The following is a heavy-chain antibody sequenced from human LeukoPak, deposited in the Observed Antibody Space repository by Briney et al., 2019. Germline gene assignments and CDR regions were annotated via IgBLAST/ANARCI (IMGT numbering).Heavy chain of an antibody. D-gene: IGHD5-18*01. CDR3: ASAAAYTAMALGNYYYGVDV. CDR1: GGTFSSYA. V-gene: IGHV1-69*01. J-gene: IGHJ6*02. CDR2: IIPIFGTA. Sequence: SVKVSCKASGGTFSSYAISWVRQAPGQGLEWMGGIIPIFGTANYAQKFQGRVTITADESTSTAYMELSSLRSEDTAVYYCASAAAYTAMALGNYYYGVDVWGQGTTVTVSS.